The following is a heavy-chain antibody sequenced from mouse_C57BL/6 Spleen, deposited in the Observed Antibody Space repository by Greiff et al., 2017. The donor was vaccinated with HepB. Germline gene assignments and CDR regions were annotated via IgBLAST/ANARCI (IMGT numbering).Heavy chain of an antibody. CDR2: IRSKSNNYAT. V-gene: IGHV10-1*01. CDR1: GFSFNTYA. CDR3: VRPDPYDYDEAWFAY. D-gene: IGHD2-4*01. Sequence: DVQLVESGGGLVQPKGSLKLSCAASGFSFNTYAMNWVRQAPGKGLEWVARIRSKSNNYATYYADSVKDRFTISRDDSESMLYLQMNNLKTEDTAMYYCVRPDPYDYDEAWFAYWGQGTLVTVSA. J-gene: IGHJ3*01.